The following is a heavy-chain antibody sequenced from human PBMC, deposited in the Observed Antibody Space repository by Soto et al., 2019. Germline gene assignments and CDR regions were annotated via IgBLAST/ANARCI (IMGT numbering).Heavy chain of an antibody. CDR1: GFSLSTSGMC. J-gene: IGHJ6*02. Sequence: SGPTLVNPTQTLTLTCTFSGFSLSTSGMCVSWIRQPPGKALEWLALIDWDDDKYYSTSLKTRLTISKDTSKNQVVLTMTNMDPVDTATYYCARIRGGYDIYHYGMDVWGQGTTVTVSS. D-gene: IGHD5-12*01. CDR2: IDWDDDK. V-gene: IGHV2-70*01. CDR3: ARIRGGYDIYHYGMDV.